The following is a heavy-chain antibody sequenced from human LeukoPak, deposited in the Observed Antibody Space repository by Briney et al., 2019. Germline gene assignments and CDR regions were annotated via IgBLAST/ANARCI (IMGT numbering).Heavy chain of an antibody. Sequence: PGGSLRLSCAASGFTFSSYWMSWVRQAPGKGLEGVANIKQDGSEKYYVDSVKGRFTISRDNAKNSLYLQMNSLRAEDTAVYYCARESVVGWFGESYYFDYWGQGTLVTVSS. V-gene: IGHV3-7*01. CDR1: GFTFSSYW. CDR2: IKQDGSEK. J-gene: IGHJ4*02. CDR3: ARESVVGWFGESYYFDY. D-gene: IGHD3-10*01.